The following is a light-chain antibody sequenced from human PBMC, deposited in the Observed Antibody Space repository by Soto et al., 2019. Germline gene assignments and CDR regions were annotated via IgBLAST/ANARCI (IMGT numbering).Light chain of an antibody. CDR1: QSISTW. V-gene: IGKV1-5*01. CDR2: DAS. Sequence: DIQLTHSPSSLSASVGDRVSITCRASQSISTWLAWYQQKPGKVPKLLIYDASTLESGVPSRFSGSGSGTEFTLTISSLQPDDFATYYCHSGTFGQGTKVEIK. J-gene: IGKJ1*01. CDR3: HSGT.